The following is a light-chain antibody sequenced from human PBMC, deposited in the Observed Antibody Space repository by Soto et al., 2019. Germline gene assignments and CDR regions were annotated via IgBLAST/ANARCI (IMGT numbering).Light chain of an antibody. CDR3: SSYTTNTPVV. J-gene: IGLJ2*01. CDR1: SSDIGGYNY. V-gene: IGLV2-14*01. CDR2: EVS. Sequence: QSALTQPASVSGSPGQSITISCTETSSDIGGYNYVYWYQQHPGKAPKVMIYEVSHRPSGVSNRFSGSKSGNTASLTISGLQAEDEADYFCSSYTTNTPVVFGGGTKLTVL.